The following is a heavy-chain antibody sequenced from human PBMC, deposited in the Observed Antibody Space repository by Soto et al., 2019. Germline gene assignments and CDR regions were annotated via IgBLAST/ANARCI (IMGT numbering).Heavy chain of an antibody. J-gene: IGHJ4*02. CDR1: GFTFSSYG. Sequence: PWGSLRLSCVASGFTFSSYGMHWVRQAPGKGLEWVAVIWYDGSNKYYADSVKGRFTISRDNSKNTLYLQMNSLRAEDTAVYYCAKNTGGNSYYFDFWGQGTLVTVSS. CDR3: AKNTGGNSYYFDF. CDR2: IWYDGSNK. D-gene: IGHD2-21*01. V-gene: IGHV3-30*02.